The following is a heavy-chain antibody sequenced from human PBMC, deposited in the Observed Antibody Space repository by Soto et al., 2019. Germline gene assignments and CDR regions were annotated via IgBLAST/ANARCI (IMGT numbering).Heavy chain of an antibody. CDR3: ARHEATYYNFYGMDV. Sequence: GESLKISCKSYGYSFTTYWIAWVRQMPGKGLEWMGSIHPGESDTRYSPSFQGQVTISADRSITTAYLQWSSLKASDTAIYYCARHEATYYNFYGMDVWGQGTMVTVSS. CDR2: IHPGESDT. CDR1: GYSFTTYW. J-gene: IGHJ6*02. V-gene: IGHV5-51*01.